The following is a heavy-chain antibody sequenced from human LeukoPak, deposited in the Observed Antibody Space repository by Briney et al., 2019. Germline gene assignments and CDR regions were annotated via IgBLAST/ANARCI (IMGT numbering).Heavy chain of an antibody. CDR1: GGSISSSSYY. CDR2: IYYSGST. D-gene: IGHD6-19*01. V-gene: IGHV4-39*07. CDR3: ATSGGRYSSGWYLAY. J-gene: IGHJ4*02. Sequence: SETLSLTCTVSGGSISSSSYYWGWIRQPPGKGLEWIGSIYYSGSTYYNPSLKSRVTISVDTSKNQFSLKLSSVTAADTAVYYCATSGGRYSSGWYLAYWGQGTLVTVSS.